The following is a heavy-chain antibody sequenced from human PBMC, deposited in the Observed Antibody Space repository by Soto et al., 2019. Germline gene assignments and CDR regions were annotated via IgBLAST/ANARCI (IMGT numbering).Heavy chain of an antibody. Sequence: EVQLLESGGGLVQPGGSLRLSCAASGFTFSSNAMRWVRQAPGKGLEWVSAISDSGGSTYYADSVKGRFTISRDNSKNTLYLQMNSLRAEDTAVYYCAKVLNYYYSDMDVWGQGTTVTVSS. CDR2: ISDSGGST. CDR1: GFTFSSNA. V-gene: IGHV3-23*01. J-gene: IGHJ6*02. CDR3: AKVLNYYYSDMDV.